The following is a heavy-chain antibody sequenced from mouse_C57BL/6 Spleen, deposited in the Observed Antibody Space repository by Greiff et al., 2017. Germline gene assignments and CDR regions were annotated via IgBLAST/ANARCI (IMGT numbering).Heavy chain of an antibody. Sequence: QVQLQQSGAELVRPGTSVKVSCKASGYAFTNYLIEWVKQRPGQGLEWIGVINPGSGGTNYNEKFKGKATLTADKSSSTAYMQLSSLTSEDSAVYFCARRRGGNYGFDYWGQGTTRTVSS. V-gene: IGHV1-54*01. D-gene: IGHD2-1*01. J-gene: IGHJ2*01. CDR3: ARRRGGNYGFDY. CDR2: INPGSGGT. CDR1: GYAFTNYL.